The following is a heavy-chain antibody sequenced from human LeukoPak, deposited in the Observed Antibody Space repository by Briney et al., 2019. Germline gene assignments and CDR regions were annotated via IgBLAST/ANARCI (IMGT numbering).Heavy chain of an antibody. CDR3: ARDGGIAVAGPDYYYGMDV. Sequence: GASVKVSCKASGYTFTGYYMHWVRQAPGQGLEWMGRINPNSGGTNYAQKFQGRVTMTRDTSISTAYMELSRLRSDDTAVYYCARDGGIAVAGPDYYYGMDVWGQGTTVTVSS. J-gene: IGHJ6*02. CDR1: GYTFTGYY. CDR2: INPNSGGT. V-gene: IGHV1-2*06. D-gene: IGHD6-19*01.